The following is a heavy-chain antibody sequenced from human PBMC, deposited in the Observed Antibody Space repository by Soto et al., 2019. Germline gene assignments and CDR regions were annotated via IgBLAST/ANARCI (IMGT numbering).Heavy chain of an antibody. V-gene: IGHV1-69*01. CDR2: IIPIFGTA. J-gene: IGHJ4*02. CDR1: GGTFSSYA. CDR3: ARGYSSSGSYSSGWYGVYFDY. D-gene: IGHD6-19*01. Sequence: QVQLVQSGAEVKKPGSSVKVSCKASGGTFSSYAISWVRQAPGQGLEWMGGIIPIFGTANYAQKFQGRVTITADESTSTADMELSSLRSEDTAVYYCARGYSSSGSYSSGWYGVYFDYWGQGTLVTVSS.